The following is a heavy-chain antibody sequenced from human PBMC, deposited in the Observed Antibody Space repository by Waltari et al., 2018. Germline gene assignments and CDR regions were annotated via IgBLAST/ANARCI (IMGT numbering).Heavy chain of an antibody. J-gene: IGHJ5*02. V-gene: IGHV7-4-1*02. CDR2: INTNTGKP. Sequence: QVQLVQSGSEMKKPGASVKVSCKASGYTFINYGVNWVRQAPGQGLEWMGWINTNTGKPTYAHGVTGRFVFSSDTSVNTAYLQISNLKTEDTAVYYCARGDIVIVPAADNWFDPWGQGTLVTVSS. CDR3: ARGDIVIVPAADNWFDP. CDR1: GYTFINYG. D-gene: IGHD2-15*01.